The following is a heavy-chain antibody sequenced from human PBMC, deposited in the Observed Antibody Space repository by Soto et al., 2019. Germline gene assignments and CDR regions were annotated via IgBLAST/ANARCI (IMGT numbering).Heavy chain of an antibody. CDR3: ARVSSSWYKDYFDY. D-gene: IGHD6-13*01. CDR2: IIPIFGTT. CDR1: GGTFSNYA. V-gene: IGHV1-69*13. Sequence: SVKVSCKASGGTFSNYAISWVRQAPGQGLEWMGGIIPIFGTTNYAQRFQGRVTITADESTSTAYMELSRLRSEDTAVYYCARVSSSWYKDYFDYWGQGTLVTVSS. J-gene: IGHJ4*02.